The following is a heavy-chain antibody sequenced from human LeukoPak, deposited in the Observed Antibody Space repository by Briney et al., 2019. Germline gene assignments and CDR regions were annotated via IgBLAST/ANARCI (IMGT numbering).Heavy chain of an antibody. Sequence: GRSLRLSCAASGFTFSSYGTHWVRQAPGKGLEWVAVISYDGSNKYYADSVKGRFTISRDNSKNTLYLQMNSLRAEDTAVYYCARDRRLAARVHYYYYMDVWGKGTTVTVSS. J-gene: IGHJ6*03. CDR2: ISYDGSNK. CDR3: ARDRRLAARVHYYYYMDV. CDR1: GFTFSSYG. D-gene: IGHD6-6*01. V-gene: IGHV3-30*03.